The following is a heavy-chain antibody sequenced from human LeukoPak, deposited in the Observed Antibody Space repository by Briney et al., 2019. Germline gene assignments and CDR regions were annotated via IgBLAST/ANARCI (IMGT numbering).Heavy chain of an antibody. CDR3: AKDRCSNGIGCYYYYMDV. CDR2: IQYDGSNE. Sequence: GGSLRLSCAASGFTFSSYGMHWVRQAPGKGLEWVAYIQYDGSNEQYAHSVRGRFSISRDSSKNTLYLQMNSLRAEDTAVYYCAKDRCSNGIGCYYYYMDVWGKGTTVTTSS. V-gene: IGHV3-30*02. CDR1: GFTFSSYG. J-gene: IGHJ6*03. D-gene: IGHD2-8*01.